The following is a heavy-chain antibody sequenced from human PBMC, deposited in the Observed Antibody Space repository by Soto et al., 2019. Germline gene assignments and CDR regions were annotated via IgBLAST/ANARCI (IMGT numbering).Heavy chain of an antibody. CDR2: INPSGGST. CDR1: GYTFTSYY. J-gene: IGHJ6*03. CDR3: AITPDCSSTSCSAANYYYYYMDV. D-gene: IGHD2-2*01. V-gene: IGHV1-46*03. Sequence: ASVKVSCKASGYTFTSYYMHWVRQAPGQGLEWMGIINPSGGSTSYAQKFQGRVTMTRDTSTSTVYMELSSLRSGDTAVYYCAITPDCSSTSCSAANYYYYYMDVWGKGTTVTVSS.